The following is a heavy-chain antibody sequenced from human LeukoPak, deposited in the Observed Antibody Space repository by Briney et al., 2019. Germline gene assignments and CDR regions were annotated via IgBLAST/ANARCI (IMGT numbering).Heavy chain of an antibody. V-gene: IGHV3-74*01. J-gene: IGHJ3*02. D-gene: IGHD7-27*01. Sequence: GGSLRLSCAASGFTFSSYWMHWVRQAPGKGLVWVSRINSDESSTNYADSVKGRITISRDNAKNTLYLQMNSLRAEDTALYYCARALGNAFDIWGQGTMVTVSS. CDR1: GFTFSSYW. CDR3: ARALGNAFDI. CDR2: INSDESST.